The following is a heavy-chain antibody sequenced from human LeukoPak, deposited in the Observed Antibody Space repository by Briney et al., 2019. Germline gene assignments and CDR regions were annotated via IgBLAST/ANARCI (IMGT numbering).Heavy chain of an antibody. CDR3: ARDRAYSDYPFDY. CDR1: GFTFSSYT. V-gene: IGHV3-21*01. D-gene: IGHD4-11*01. J-gene: IGHJ4*02. CDR2: ITTSSGYI. Sequence: GGSLRLSCAASGFTFSSYTMNWVRQAPGKGLEWVASITTSSGYIYYADSLKGRFTISRDNAKNSLYLQMNSLRAEDTAVYYCARDRAYSDYPFDYWGQGTLVTVSS.